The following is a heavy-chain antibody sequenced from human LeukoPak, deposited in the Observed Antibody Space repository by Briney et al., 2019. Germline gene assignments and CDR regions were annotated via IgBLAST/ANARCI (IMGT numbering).Heavy chain of an antibody. Sequence: ASVTVSFTSSGYTFTDYDIHWVRQAPGQGLEWMGGINPNSGGTSYAQKFQGRVTMTRDTSISTAYMELSRLRSDDTAVYYCARGGIVASTTASFDYWGQGTLVTVSS. V-gene: IGHV1-2*02. CDR2: INPNSGGT. D-gene: IGHD5-12*01. CDR1: GYTFTDYD. CDR3: ARGGIVASTTASFDY. J-gene: IGHJ4*02.